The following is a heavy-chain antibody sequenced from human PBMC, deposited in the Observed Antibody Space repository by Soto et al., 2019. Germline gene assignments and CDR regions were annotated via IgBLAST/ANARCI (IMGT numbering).Heavy chain of an antibody. Sequence: LRLSCAASGFTFSSYAMTWVRQAPGKGLEWVSSISFSDGGTYYADSVKGRLTISRDNSKNTLFLQMNSLRVEDTAVYYCVKDDRILGRRYFDLWGRGTLVTVSS. D-gene: IGHD2-15*01. V-gene: IGHV3-23*01. J-gene: IGHJ2*01. CDR1: GFTFSSYA. CDR2: ISFSDGGT. CDR3: VKDDRILGRRYFDL.